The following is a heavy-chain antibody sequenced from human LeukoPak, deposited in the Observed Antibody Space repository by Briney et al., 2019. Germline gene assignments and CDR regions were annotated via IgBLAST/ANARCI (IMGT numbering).Heavy chain of an antibody. CDR1: GGSISSYY. J-gene: IGHJ6*03. V-gene: IGHV4-4*07. Sequence: PSETLSLTCTVSGGSISSYYWSWIRQPAGKGLEWIGRIDTSGNTNYKPSLKSRVITLVDTSKNGFSLQLGSVTAADTAVYYCARGYSSSSSSLYYYYMDVWGRGATVTVSS. D-gene: IGHD6-6*01. CDR3: ARGYSSSSSSLYYYYMDV. CDR2: IDTSGNT.